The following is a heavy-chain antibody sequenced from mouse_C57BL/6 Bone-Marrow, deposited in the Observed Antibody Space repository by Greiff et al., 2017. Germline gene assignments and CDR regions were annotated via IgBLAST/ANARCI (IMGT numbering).Heavy chain of an antibody. J-gene: IGHJ4*01. Sequence: QVQLQQPGAELVKPGASVKLSCKASGYTFTSYWMQWVKQRPGQGLEWIGEIDPSDSYTNYNQKFKGKATLTVDTSSSTAYMQLSSLTSEDSAVYYCASGFITTVVAEDWYYAMDYWGQGTSVTVSS. CDR3: ASGFITTVVAEDWYYAMDY. V-gene: IGHV1-50*01. CDR2: IDPSDSYT. D-gene: IGHD1-1*01. CDR1: GYTFTSYW.